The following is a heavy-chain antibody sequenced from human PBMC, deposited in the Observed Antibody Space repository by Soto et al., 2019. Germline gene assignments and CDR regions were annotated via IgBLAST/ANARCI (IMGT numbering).Heavy chain of an antibody. CDR2: VSGSGGST. CDR1: GFTFSTYA. D-gene: IGHD6-13*01. CDR3: AKGWSDYFDC. V-gene: IGHV3-23*01. J-gene: IGHJ4*02. Sequence: GGSLRLSCAASGFTFSTYAMNWVRQAPGKGLEWVSAVSGSGGSTYYADSVKCRFTISRDNSKNTLYLQMNSLRAEDTAVYYCAKGWSDYFDCWGQGTLVTVSS.